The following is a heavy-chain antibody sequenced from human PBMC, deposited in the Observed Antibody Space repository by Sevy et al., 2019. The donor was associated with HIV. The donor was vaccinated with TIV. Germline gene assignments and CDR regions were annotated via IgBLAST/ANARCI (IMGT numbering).Heavy chain of an antibody. Sequence: GGSLRLSCAASGFTFDDYAMHWVRQAPGKGLEWVSGISWNGGSIGYADSVKGRFTISRDNATNSLYLQMNSLRAEDTALYYCAKDKNPYCSGGSCYPTPFDYWGQGTLVTVSS. D-gene: IGHD2-15*01. CDR1: GFTFDDYA. CDR3: AKDKNPYCSGGSCYPTPFDY. CDR2: ISWNGGSI. J-gene: IGHJ4*02. V-gene: IGHV3-9*01.